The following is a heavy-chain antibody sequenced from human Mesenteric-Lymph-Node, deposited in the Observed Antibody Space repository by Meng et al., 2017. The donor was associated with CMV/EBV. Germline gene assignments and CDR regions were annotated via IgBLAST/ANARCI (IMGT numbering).Heavy chain of an antibody. CDR1: GLTLSTYG. J-gene: IGHJ4*02. CDR3: ARDTNYDFWSGFFDY. CDR2: ISPSSGTI. D-gene: IGHD3-3*01. V-gene: IGHV3-48*04. Sequence: GESLKISCAASGLTLSTYGINWVRQAPGKGLEWISYISPSSGTIYYADSVKGRFTTSRDDAKNSVHLQMNSLRAEDTAVYYCARDTNYDFWSGFFDYWGQGTLVTVSS.